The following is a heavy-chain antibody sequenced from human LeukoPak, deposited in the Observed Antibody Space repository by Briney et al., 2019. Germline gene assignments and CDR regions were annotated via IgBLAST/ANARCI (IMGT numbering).Heavy chain of an antibody. D-gene: IGHD3-22*01. CDR1: GFTFSSYS. CDR3: ARERGGYYYDSSGHALNY. CDR2: ISSSSSTI. V-gene: IGHV3-48*01. J-gene: IGHJ4*02. Sequence: PGGSLRLSCAASGFTFSSYSMNWVRQAPGKGLEWVSYISSSSSTIYYADSVKGRLTISRDNAKNSLYLQMNSLRAEDTAVYYCARERGGYYYDSSGHALNYWGQGTLVTVSS.